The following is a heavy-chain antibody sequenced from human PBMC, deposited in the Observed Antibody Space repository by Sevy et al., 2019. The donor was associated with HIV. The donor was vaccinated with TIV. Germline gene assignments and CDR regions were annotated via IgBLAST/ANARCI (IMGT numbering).Heavy chain of an antibody. CDR3: ARGGGVTALLAYFDY. D-gene: IGHD3-16*01. J-gene: IGHJ4*02. V-gene: IGHV3-30*14. CDR1: GFAFSSYV. CDR2: ISYDGSSK. Sequence: GGSLRPSCVASGFAFSSYVMNWVRQAPGKGLEWVAIISYDGSSKYYADYVKGRFTISRDNSKKTLYLQMNGLRAEDTAGYYCARGGGVTALLAYFDYWGQGILVTVSS.